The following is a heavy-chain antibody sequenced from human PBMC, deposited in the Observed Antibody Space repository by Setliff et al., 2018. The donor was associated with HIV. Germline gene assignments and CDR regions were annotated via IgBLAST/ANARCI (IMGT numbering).Heavy chain of an antibody. D-gene: IGHD4-17*01. Sequence: GASVKVSCKASGYTFTDYTMIWVRQAPGQGLEWMGWINTNTGNPTYAPGFTGRFVFSLDTSVSTAYLHISRLKAEDTAVYYCARALYGDYGGDINWFDPWGQGTLVTVSS. CDR2: INTNTGNP. CDR1: GYTFTDYT. V-gene: IGHV7-4-1*02. J-gene: IGHJ5*02. CDR3: ARALYGDYGGDINWFDP.